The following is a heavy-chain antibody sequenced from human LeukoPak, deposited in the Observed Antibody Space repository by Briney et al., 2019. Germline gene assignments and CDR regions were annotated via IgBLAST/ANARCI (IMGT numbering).Heavy chain of an antibody. Sequence: KPSETLSLTCSVSGGSIRSYYWSWIRQPPGKGLEWIGYIYNTGSTNYNPSLKSRVTISVDPSKNQFSLKLSSVTAADTAVYYCARHTSGYYSSFDYWGQGTLVTVSS. CDR1: GGSIRSYY. D-gene: IGHD3-22*01. CDR3: ARHTSGYYSSFDY. J-gene: IGHJ4*02. V-gene: IGHV4-59*01. CDR2: IYNTGST.